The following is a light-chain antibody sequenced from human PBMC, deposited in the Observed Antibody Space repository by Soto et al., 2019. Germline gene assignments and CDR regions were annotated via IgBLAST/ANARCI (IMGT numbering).Light chain of an antibody. CDR2: EGS. CDR1: SSDVGSYNL. V-gene: IGLV2-23*01. J-gene: IGLJ2*01. CDR3: CSFAGSRAVV. Sequence: QSALTQPASVSGSPGQSITISCTGTSSDVGSYNLVSWYQQHPGKAPKLMIYEGSKRPSGVSNRFSGSKSGNMASLTISGLQAEDEADYYCCSFAGSRAVVFGGGTKLTVL.